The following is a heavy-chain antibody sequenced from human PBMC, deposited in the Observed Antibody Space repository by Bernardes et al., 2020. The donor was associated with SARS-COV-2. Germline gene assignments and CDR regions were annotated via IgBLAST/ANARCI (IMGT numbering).Heavy chain of an antibody. CDR2: ISGSGHTT. J-gene: IGHJ4*02. V-gene: IGHV3-23*01. CDR1: GFTFTKCD. CDR3: AKDDIRPLFGAPGFDS. D-gene: IGHD3-3*01. Sequence: GGSLRLSRAASGFTFTKCDMSWVRQAPGQGLEWISGISGSGHTTYYADSVKGRFTISRDNSRNTLYLQMDSLRAEDTAVYYCAKDDIRPLFGAPGFDSWGQGTLVTVSS.